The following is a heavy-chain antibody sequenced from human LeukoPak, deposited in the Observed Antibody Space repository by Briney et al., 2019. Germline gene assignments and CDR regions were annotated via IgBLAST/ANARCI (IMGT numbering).Heavy chain of an antibody. D-gene: IGHD3-22*01. Sequence: SETLSLTCAVYGGSFSGYYWSWIRQPPGKGLEWIGEINHSGSTNYNPSLKSRVTISVDTSKNQFSLKLSSVTAADTAVYYCARGDYYYYDSSGYYSHGSFDYWGQGTLVTVSS. CDR3: ARGDYYYYDSSGYYSHGSFDY. CDR2: INHSGST. V-gene: IGHV4-34*01. J-gene: IGHJ4*02. CDR1: GGSFSGYY.